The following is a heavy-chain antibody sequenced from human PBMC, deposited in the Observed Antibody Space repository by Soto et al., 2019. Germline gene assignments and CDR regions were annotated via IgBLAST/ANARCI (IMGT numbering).Heavy chain of an antibody. D-gene: IGHD6-13*01. V-gene: IGHV1-46*01. J-gene: IGHJ4*02. CDR2: INPSGGST. Sequence: ASVKVSCKTSGGTFSNDIITWVRQAPGQGLEWMGIINPSGGSTSYAQKFQGRVTMTRDTSTSTVYMELSSLRSEDTAVYYCARSRSSLQFDYWGQGTLVTVSS. CDR1: GGTFSNDI. CDR3: ARSRSSLQFDY.